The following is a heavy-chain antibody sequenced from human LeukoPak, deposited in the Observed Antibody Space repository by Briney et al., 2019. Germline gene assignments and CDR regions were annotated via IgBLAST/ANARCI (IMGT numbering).Heavy chain of an antibody. CDR1: GFTFNSYA. J-gene: IGHJ4*02. D-gene: IGHD2-2*01. V-gene: IGHV3-30-3*01. CDR2: ISYDGSNK. CDR3: ARGADIVVVPAAIGARKFDY. Sequence: PGGSLRLSCAASGFTFNSYAMHWVRQAPGKGLEWVAVISYDGSNKYYADSVKGRFTISRDNAKNSLYLQMNSLRAEDTAVYYCARGADIVVVPAAIGARKFDYWGQGTLVTVSS.